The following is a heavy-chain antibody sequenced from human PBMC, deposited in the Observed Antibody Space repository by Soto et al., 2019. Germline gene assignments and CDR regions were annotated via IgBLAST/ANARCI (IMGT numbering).Heavy chain of an antibody. V-gene: IGHV4-4*02. D-gene: IGHD1-26*01. CDR3: AHRPIVGAAI. CDR2: IFHSGST. Sequence: QVQLQESGPGLVKPSGTLSLTCAVFGGSISNSNWWTWVRQPPGKGLDWIGEIFHSGSTNYNSSLMGRVTISVDKANNQCSLKLSSVTAAATAVYYCAHRPIVGAAIWGQGTLVTVSS. J-gene: IGHJ4*02. CDR1: GGSISNSNW.